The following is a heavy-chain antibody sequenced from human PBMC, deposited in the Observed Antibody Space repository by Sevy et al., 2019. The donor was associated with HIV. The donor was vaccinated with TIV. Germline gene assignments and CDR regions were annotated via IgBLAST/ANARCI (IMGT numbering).Heavy chain of an antibody. Sequence: GGSLRLSCAASGFTFSSYSMNWVRQAPGKGLEWVSSISSSSSYIYYADSVKGRFTISRDNAKNSLYLQMNSLRAEDTAVYYCARDREKSYSGSPNSFDPWGQGTLVTVSS. J-gene: IGHJ5*02. CDR3: ARDREKSYSGSPNSFDP. CDR1: GFTFSSYS. V-gene: IGHV3-21*01. D-gene: IGHD1-26*01. CDR2: ISSSSSYI.